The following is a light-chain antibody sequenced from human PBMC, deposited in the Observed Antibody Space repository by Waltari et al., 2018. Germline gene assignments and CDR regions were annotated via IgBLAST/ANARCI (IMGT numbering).Light chain of an antibody. CDR2: WAS. CDR3: QQHYPTASLT. CDR1: QSVLYSSNNKNY. J-gene: IGKJ4*01. V-gene: IGKV4-1*01. Sequence: DIVMTQSPEYLAVSLGERATVNLKSSQSVLYSSNNKNYLAWYQLKPGQPPKLLIYWASTRESGVPDRFSGSGSGTDFTLTISSLQAEDVAVYYCQQHYPTASLTFGGGTKVAI.